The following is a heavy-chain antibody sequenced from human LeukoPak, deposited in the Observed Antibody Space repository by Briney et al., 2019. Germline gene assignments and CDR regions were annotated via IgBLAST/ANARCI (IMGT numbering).Heavy chain of an antibody. CDR2: INPNSGGT. D-gene: IGHD3-22*01. Sequence: ASAKVSCKASGYTFTGYYMRWVRQAPGQGLEWMGWINPNSGGTNYAQKFQGRVTMTRDTSISTAHMELSRLRSGDTAVYYCARGGDNYDSSGYYDDAFDIWGQGTMVTVSS. V-gene: IGHV1-2*02. J-gene: IGHJ3*02. CDR1: GYTFTGYY. CDR3: ARGGDNYDSSGYYDDAFDI.